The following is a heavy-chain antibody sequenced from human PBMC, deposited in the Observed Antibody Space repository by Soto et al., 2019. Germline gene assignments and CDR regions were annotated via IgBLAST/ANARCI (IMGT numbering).Heavy chain of an antibody. D-gene: IGHD5-12*01. CDR2: ILGGTGNT. CDR1: GYTFTDFA. CDR3: AREGDHPGYDYGLDY. J-gene: IGHJ4*02. V-gene: IGHV1-3*01. Sequence: QVQLVQSGAEVRKPGASVKVSCQASGYTFTDFAIHWVRQAPGQGLEWMGWILGGTGNTKYSQKFQGRFTITRDTSTTTAYMELSSLTSADTALYFCAREGDHPGYDYGLDYWGQGILVTVSS.